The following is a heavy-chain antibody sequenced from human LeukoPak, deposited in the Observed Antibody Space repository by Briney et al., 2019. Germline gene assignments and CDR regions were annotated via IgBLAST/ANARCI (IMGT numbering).Heavy chain of an antibody. Sequence: SETLSLTCTVSGDSISSGSYYWSWIRQPAGKGLEWIGRIYTSGSTNYNPSLKSRVTISVDTSKNQFSLKLSSVTAADTAVYYCARGTIAARRPFDYWGQGTLVTVSS. D-gene: IGHD6-6*01. V-gene: IGHV4-61*02. CDR1: GDSISSGSYY. CDR3: ARGTIAARRPFDY. J-gene: IGHJ4*02. CDR2: IYTSGST.